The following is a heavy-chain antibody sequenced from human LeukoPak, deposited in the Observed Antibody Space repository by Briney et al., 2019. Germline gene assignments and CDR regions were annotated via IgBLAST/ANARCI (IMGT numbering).Heavy chain of an antibody. Sequence: SETLSLTRSVSGGSISSSSYYWGWIRQPPGKGLEWIGSIYYSRSTYYNPSLKSRVTISVDTSKNQFSLKVSSVTAADTAVYYCAREKYSPGAVDYWGQGSLVTVSS. CDR3: AREKYSPGAVDY. D-gene: IGHD6-6*01. CDR1: GGSISSSSYY. CDR2: IYYSRST. V-gene: IGHV4-39*01. J-gene: IGHJ4*02.